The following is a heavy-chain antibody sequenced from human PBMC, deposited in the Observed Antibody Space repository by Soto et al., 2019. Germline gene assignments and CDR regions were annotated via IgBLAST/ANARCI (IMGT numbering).Heavy chain of an antibody. CDR3: ARNLEEGAGNWFDP. J-gene: IGHJ5*02. D-gene: IGHD1-1*01. CDR2: MYYSGST. Sequence: SETLSLTCTVSGASTRSGDFSWSWIRQSPGRGLEWIGYMYYSGSTYYNPSLKSRVVISVDTSKNQFSLQLNAATAADTAVYYCARNLEEGAGNWFDPWGQGTLVTVSS. CDR1: GASTRSGDFS. V-gene: IGHV4-30-4*01.